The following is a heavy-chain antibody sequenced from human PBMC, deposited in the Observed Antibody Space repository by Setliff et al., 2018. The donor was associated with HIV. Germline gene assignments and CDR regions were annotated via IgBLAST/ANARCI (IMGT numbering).Heavy chain of an antibody. V-gene: IGHV5-51*01. CDR1: ANSFASSW. Sequence: PGESLKISCKGSANSFASSWVGWVRQMPGKGLEWMGIIYPGDSDTRYSPSFQGQVTISADKSINTAYLQWTSLRASDTAMYYCTRLWHENWGGVDYWGQGTLVTVSS. D-gene: IGHD3-16*01. J-gene: IGHJ4*02. CDR2: IYPGDSDT. CDR3: TRLWHENWGGVDY.